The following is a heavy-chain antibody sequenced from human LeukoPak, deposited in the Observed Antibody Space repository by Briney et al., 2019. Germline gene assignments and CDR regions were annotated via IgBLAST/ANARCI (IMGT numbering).Heavy chain of an antibody. V-gene: IGHV4-61*02. D-gene: IGHD3-22*01. CDR2: IYTCGST. CDR3: ARVYDSSGYYYGAIDY. J-gene: IGHJ4*02. Sequence: SQTLSLTCTVSGGSISSGSYYWSWIRQPAGKGLEWVVRIYTCGSTNYNPSLKSRVTISVDTSKNLFSLKLSSVTAADTAVYYCARVYDSSGYYYGAIDYWGQGTLVTVSS. CDR1: GGSISSGSYY.